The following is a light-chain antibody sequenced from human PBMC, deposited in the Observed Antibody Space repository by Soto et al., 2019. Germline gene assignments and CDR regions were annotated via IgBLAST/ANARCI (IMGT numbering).Light chain of an antibody. CDR2: GAS. J-gene: IGKJ2*01. CDR3: QQYNNWNT. Sequence: EIVMTQSPATLSVSPGERATLSCRASQSVSSNLAWYQQKPGQAPRLLIYGASTRATGIPARFSGSGSGTEFNLTISSRQYEDFAYYYCQQYNNWNTFGQGTKLEIK. V-gene: IGKV3D-15*01. CDR1: QSVSSN.